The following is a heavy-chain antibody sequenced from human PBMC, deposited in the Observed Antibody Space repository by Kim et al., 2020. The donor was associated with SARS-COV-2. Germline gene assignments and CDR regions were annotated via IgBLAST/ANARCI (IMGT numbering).Heavy chain of an antibody. J-gene: IGHJ4*02. V-gene: IGHV1-46*01. CDR2: GST. Sequence: GSTSYAQKFQGRVTMTRDTSTSTVYMELSSLRSEDTAVYYCAGGYYSFDYWGQGTLVTVSS. D-gene: IGHD3-10*01. CDR3: AGGYYSFDY.